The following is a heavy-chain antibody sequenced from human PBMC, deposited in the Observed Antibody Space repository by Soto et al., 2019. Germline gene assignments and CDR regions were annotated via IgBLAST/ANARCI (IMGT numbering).Heavy chain of an antibody. CDR1: GFTFSSYA. D-gene: IGHD3-10*01. J-gene: IGHJ4*02. Sequence: QVPLVESGGGVVQPGRSLRLSCAASGFTFSSYAMHWVRQAPGKGLEWVAVISYDGSNKYYADSVKGRFTISRDNSKTVLYLQMSSLRAEDKAVYYCARVKPALGFGELSGGFDYWGQGTLVTVSS. V-gene: IGHV3-30-3*01. CDR2: ISYDGSNK. CDR3: ARVKPALGFGELSGGFDY.